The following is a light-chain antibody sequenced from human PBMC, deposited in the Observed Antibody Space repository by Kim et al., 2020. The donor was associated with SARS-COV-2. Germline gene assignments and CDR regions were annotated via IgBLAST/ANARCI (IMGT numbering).Light chain of an antibody. J-gene: IGKJ2*01. Sequence: LAQGARATLSCRASQCVSGSYLVWYQQKPGQAPRLLIYGASSRATGIPDRFSGSGSGTDFTLTISRLEPEDFAVYYCQQYGSSPRTFGQGTKLEI. CDR1: QCVSGSY. V-gene: IGKV3-20*01. CDR3: QQYGSSPRT. CDR2: GAS.